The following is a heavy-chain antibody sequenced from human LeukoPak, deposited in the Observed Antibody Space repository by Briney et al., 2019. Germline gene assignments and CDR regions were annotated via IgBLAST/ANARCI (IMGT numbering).Heavy chain of an antibody. J-gene: IGHJ4*02. CDR2: ISTTGGST. CDR1: GFSFNNYA. V-gene: IGHV3-23*01. CDR3: AKDWTTVVAPKGYYFDS. D-gene: IGHD4-23*01. Sequence: GGSLRLSCAASGFSFNNYAMSWVRQAPGKGLEWVSAISTTGGSTYYADSVKGRFTVSRDNSKNTLSLQMDSLRVEDTALYYCAKDWTTVVAPKGYYFDSWGQGTLATVSS.